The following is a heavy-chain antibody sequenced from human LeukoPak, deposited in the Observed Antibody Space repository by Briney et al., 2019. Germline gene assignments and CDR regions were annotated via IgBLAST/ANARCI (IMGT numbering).Heavy chain of an antibody. CDR1: GFTFSSYG. CDR3: AKGTTYYYGSGSYPLIDY. V-gene: IGHV3-30*18. Sequence: PGGSLRLSCAASGFTFSSYGRHWVRQAPGKGLEWVAVISYDGSNKYYADSVKGRFTISRDNSKNTLYLQMNSLRAEDTAVYYCAKGTTYYYGSGSYPLIDYWGQGTLVTVSS. J-gene: IGHJ4*02. CDR2: ISYDGSNK. D-gene: IGHD3-10*01.